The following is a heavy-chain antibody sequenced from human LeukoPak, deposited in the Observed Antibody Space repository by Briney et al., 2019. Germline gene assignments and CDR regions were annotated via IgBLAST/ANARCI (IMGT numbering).Heavy chain of an antibody. D-gene: IGHD6-19*01. V-gene: IGHV5-51*01. J-gene: IGHJ4*02. Sequence: GESLKISCKGSGYSFTSYWIGWVRQMPGKGLEWMGIIYPGDSDTRYSPSFQGQVTISADKSISTAYLQWSSLKASDTAMYYCARLPIRSGWYSYFDYWGQGTLVTVSS. CDR3: ARLPIRSGWYSYFDY. CDR1: GYSFTSYW. CDR2: IYPGDSDT.